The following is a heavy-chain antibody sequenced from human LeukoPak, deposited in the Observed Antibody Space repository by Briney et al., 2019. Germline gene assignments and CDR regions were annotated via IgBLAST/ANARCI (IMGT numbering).Heavy chain of an antibody. CDR2: ISGSDGST. V-gene: IGHV3-23*01. J-gene: IGHJ5*02. Sequence: GGPLRLSCAASGFTFSSYAMSWVRQAPGKGLEWVSAISGSDGSTYYADSVKGRFTISRDNSKNTLYLQMNSLRAEDAAVYYCANSPGSSWRYNWFDPWGQGTLVTVSS. D-gene: IGHD6-13*01. CDR3: ANSPGSSWRYNWFDP. CDR1: GFTFSSYA.